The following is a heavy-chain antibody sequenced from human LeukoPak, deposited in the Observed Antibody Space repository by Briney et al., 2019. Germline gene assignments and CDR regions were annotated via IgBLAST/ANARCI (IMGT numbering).Heavy chain of an antibody. J-gene: IGHJ4*02. CDR3: ATGPNWGGDCYTY. Sequence: ASVKVSCTVSGYTLTELSMHWVRQAPGKGLEWMGGFDPEDGETIYAQKFQGRVTMTEDTSTDTAYMELSSLRSADTAVYYCATGPNWGGDCYTYWGQGTLVTVSS. D-gene: IGHD2-21*02. V-gene: IGHV1-24*01. CDR1: GYTLTELS. CDR2: FDPEDGET.